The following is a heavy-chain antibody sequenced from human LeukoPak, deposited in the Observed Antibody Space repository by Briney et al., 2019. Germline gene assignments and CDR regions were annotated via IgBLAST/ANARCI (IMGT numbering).Heavy chain of an antibody. J-gene: IGHJ4*02. V-gene: IGHV1-2*02. CDR3: ARGSTVLLWFGESDY. D-gene: IGHD3-10*01. CDR2: INPNSGGT. Sequence: GASVKVSCKASGYTFTGYYMHWVRQAPGQGLEWMGWINPNSGGTNYAQKFQGRVTMTRDTSISTAYMELSRLRSDDTAVYYCARGSTVLLWFGESDYWGQGTLVTVSS. CDR1: GYTFTGYY.